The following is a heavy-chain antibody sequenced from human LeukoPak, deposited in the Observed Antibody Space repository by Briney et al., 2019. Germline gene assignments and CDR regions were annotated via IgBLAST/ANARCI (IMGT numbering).Heavy chain of an antibody. CDR3: ARGSEWAPGVSDH. Sequence: GRSLRLSCSASGFTFSSYAMHWVRQAPGKGLEWVAVISYDGSNKYYADSVKGRFTISRDNAKNSLYLQMNSLRAEDTAVYYCARGSEWAPGVSDHWGQGALVTVSS. D-gene: IGHD3-3*01. V-gene: IGHV3-30-3*01. J-gene: IGHJ4*02. CDR2: ISYDGSNK. CDR1: GFTFSSYA.